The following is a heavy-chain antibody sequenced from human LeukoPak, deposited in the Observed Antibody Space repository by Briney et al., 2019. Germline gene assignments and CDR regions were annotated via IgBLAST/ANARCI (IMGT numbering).Heavy chain of an antibody. CDR2: INAGNGNT. V-gene: IGHV1-3*01. CDR3: AREVGYGSGSYYGY. Sequence: GASVNVSCKASGYTFTSYAMHWVRQAPGQRLEWMGRINAGNGNTKYSQKFQGRVTITRDTSASTAYMELSSLRSEDTAVYYCAREVGYGSGSYYGYWGQGTLVTVSS. D-gene: IGHD3-10*01. J-gene: IGHJ4*02. CDR1: GYTFTSYA.